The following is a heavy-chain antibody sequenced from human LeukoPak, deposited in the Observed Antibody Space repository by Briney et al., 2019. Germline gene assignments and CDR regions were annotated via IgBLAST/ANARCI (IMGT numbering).Heavy chain of an antibody. Sequence: ASVTVSCKASGYTFTSYGISRVRQAPGQGLEWMGWISAYNGNTNYAQKLQGRVTMTTDTSTSTAYMELRSLRSDDTAVYYCARDRGYYYDSSGTFDYWGQGTLVTVSS. CDR1: GYTFTSYG. D-gene: IGHD3-22*01. J-gene: IGHJ4*02. V-gene: IGHV1-18*01. CDR2: ISAYNGNT. CDR3: ARDRGYYYDSSGTFDY.